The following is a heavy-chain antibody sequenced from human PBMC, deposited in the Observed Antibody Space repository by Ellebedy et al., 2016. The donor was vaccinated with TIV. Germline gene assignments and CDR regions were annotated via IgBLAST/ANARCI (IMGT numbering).Heavy chain of an antibody. V-gene: IGHV3-15*01. CDR2: IKSKTDGGTT. CDR3: TTDPSGWYGDDAFDI. Sequence: GESLKISXAASGFIISNAWMSWVRQAPGKGLEWVGRIKSKTDGGTTDYAAPVKGRFTISRDDSKNTLYLQMNSLKTEDTAVYYCTTDPSGWYGDDAFDIWGQGTMVTVSS. CDR1: GFIISNAW. D-gene: IGHD6-19*01. J-gene: IGHJ3*02.